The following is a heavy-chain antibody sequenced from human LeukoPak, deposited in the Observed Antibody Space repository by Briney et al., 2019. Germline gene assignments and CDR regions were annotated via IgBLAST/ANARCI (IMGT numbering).Heavy chain of an antibody. D-gene: IGHD1-14*01. Sequence: QTLSLTCVISGDSVSSNSAAWNWIRQSPSRGLEWLGRTYYRSKWHNDYAVSVKSRITINPGTSKNQLSLQLNSVTLEDTAVYYCARGNPPLDYWGQGTLVTVSS. CDR2: TYYRSKWHN. CDR1: GDSVSSNSAA. V-gene: IGHV6-1*01. CDR3: ARGNPPLDY. J-gene: IGHJ4*02.